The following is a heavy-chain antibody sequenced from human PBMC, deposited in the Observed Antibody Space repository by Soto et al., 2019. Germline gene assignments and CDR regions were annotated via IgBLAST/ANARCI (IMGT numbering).Heavy chain of an antibody. CDR2: IRGTGHGT. CDR3: AKVSYYDNRGYFDF. Sequence: EVQLLESGGDLVQPGGSLRLSCAASGFTFSYSAMNWVRQAPGNGLEWVSTIRGTGHGTYYADSVKGRFTISRDNSKNTVYLQMNSLRAEDTAEYYCAKVSYYDNRGYFDFWSQGTVVTVSS. D-gene: IGHD3-22*01. J-gene: IGHJ4*02. V-gene: IGHV3-23*01. CDR1: GFTFSYSA.